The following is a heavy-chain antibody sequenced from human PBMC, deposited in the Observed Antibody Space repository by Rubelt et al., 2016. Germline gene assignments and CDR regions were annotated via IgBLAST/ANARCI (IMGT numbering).Heavy chain of an antibody. CDR2: IDWDADK. V-gene: IGHV2-70*15. D-gene: IGHD3-10*01. CDR3: ARGKYYSGSYYFDY. J-gene: IGHJ4*02. Sequence: QVTLRESGPALVKPTQTLTLTCTFSEFSLRTNGMCVSWVRQPPGKALEWLARIDWDADKYYSTSLKTRLTISKDTSKNQVVLTMTKMDPVDRATYYCARGKYYSGSYYFDYRGQGTLVTVSS. CDR1: EFSLRTNGMC.